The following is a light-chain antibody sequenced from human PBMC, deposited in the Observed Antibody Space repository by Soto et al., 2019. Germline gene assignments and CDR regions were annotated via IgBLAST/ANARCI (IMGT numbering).Light chain of an antibody. CDR2: GPS. V-gene: IGKV3-15*01. J-gene: IGKJ1*01. CDR3: QQYNNWPET. Sequence: EIVLTQSPGTLSLSPGERATLCCRSSQSVRNNVAWHQQTLGHPTSLLFYGPSTRATGVPDRFSGSGSRKEFTLTIDSLQSEDFAAYYRQQYNNWPETFGQGTKVDIK. CDR1: QSVRNN.